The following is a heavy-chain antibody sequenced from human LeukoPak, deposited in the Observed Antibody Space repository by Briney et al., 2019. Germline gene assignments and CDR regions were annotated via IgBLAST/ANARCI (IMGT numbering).Heavy chain of an antibody. CDR1: GFTFSSYW. CDR2: IKSDGSST. D-gene: IGHD2-2*01. V-gene: IGHV3-74*01. Sequence: HPGGSLRLSCAASGFTFSSYWMHWVRQAPGKGLVWVSRIKSDGSSTSYADSVKGRFTISRDNAKHPLYPPMNSLRAEGTAVYYCAKGGEYQTPYWYFDLWGRGTLVTVSS. J-gene: IGHJ2*01. CDR3: AKGGEYQTPYWYFDL.